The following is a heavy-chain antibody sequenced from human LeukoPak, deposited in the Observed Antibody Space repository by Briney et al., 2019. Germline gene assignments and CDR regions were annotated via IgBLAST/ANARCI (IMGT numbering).Heavy chain of an antibody. Sequence: ASVKVSCKASGYTFTSYGISWVRQAPGQGLEWMGWISAYNGNTNYAQKLQGRVTMTTGTSTSTAYMELRSLRSDDTAVYYCARILYYDSSGYISSVDYWGQGTLVTVSS. CDR2: ISAYNGNT. D-gene: IGHD3-22*01. V-gene: IGHV1-18*01. J-gene: IGHJ4*02. CDR3: ARILYYDSSGYISSVDY. CDR1: GYTFTSYG.